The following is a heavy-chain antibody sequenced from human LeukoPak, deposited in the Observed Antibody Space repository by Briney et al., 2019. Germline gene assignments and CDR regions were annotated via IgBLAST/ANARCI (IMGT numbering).Heavy chain of an antibody. CDR2: ISSTGTYI. V-gene: IGHV3-21*01. J-gene: IGHJ4*02. D-gene: IGHD1-1*01. CDR3: ARGENWNDVGFDY. Sequence: GGSLRLSCAASGFTFSTYAMNWIRQAPGKGLEWVSSISSTGTYIYYGDLVEGRFTISRDNAKNSLYLQMNSLRAEDTAVYYCARGENWNDVGFDYWGQGTLVAVSS. CDR1: GFTFSTYA.